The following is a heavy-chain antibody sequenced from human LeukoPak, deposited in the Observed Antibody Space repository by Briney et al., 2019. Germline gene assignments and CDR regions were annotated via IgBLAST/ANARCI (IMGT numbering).Heavy chain of an antibody. Sequence: GGSLRLSCAASGFTFSSYWMHWVRQAPGKGLVWVSRINSDGSSTNYADSVQGRFTISRDNAKNTLYLQMISLRAEDTAVYYCARNVLPGYFDYWGQGTLVTVSS. D-gene: IGHD2-15*01. CDR1: GFTFSSYW. J-gene: IGHJ4*02. CDR2: INSDGSST. V-gene: IGHV3-74*01. CDR3: ARNVLPGYFDY.